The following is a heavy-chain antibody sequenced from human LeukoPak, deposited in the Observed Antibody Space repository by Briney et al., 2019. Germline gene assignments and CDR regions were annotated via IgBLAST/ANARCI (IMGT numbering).Heavy chain of an antibody. J-gene: IGHJ3*02. CDR3: ARVPYCSSTSCYPSRDAFDI. CDR1: GYTFTSYG. CDR2: ISAYNGNT. V-gene: IGHV1-18*01. D-gene: IGHD2-2*01. Sequence: ASVKVSCKASGYTFTSYGISWVRQAPGQGLEWMGWISAYNGNTNYAQKLQGRVTMTTDTSTSTAYMELRSLRSDDTAVYYCARVPYCSSTSCYPSRDAFDIWGQGTMVTVSS.